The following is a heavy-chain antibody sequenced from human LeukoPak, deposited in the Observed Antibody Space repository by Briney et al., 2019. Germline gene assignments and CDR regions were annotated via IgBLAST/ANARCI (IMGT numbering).Heavy chain of an antibody. CDR2: IYYSGST. CDR1: GFTFSSYA. Sequence: AGGSLRLSCAASGFTFSSYAMSWIRQPPGKGLEWIGSIYYSGSTYYNPSLKSRVTISVDTSKNQFSLKLSSVTAADTAVYYCARRLSNWGQGTLVTVSS. J-gene: IGHJ4*02. CDR3: ARRLSN. V-gene: IGHV4-39*01.